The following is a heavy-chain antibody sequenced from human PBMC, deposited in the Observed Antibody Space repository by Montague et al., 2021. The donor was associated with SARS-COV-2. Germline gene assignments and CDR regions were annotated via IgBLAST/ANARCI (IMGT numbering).Heavy chain of an antibody. J-gene: IGHJ6*02. CDR3: ARVRAVPAAMRIFSLGRSYYGMDV. D-gene: IGHD2-2*01. V-gene: IGHV4-34*01. Sequence: SETLSPTCAVYGGSFSGYYWSWIRQPPGKGLEWIGEINHSGSTNYNPSLKSQVTISVDTSKNQFSLKLSSVTAADTAVYHRARVRAVPAAMRIFSLGRSYYGMDVWGQGTTVTVSS. CDR1: GGSFSGYY. CDR2: INHSGST.